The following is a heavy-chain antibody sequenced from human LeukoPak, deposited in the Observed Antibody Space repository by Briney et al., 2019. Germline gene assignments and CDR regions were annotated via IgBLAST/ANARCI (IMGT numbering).Heavy chain of an antibody. D-gene: IGHD1-26*01. CDR2: ISGSGGST. Sequence: PGGSLRLSCAASGFTFSSYAMSWVRQAPGKGLEWVSAISGSGGSTYYADSVKGRFTISRDNSKNTLYLQMNSLRAEDTAVYYCAKWYSLLPTFGNGMDVWGQGTTVTVSS. J-gene: IGHJ6*02. CDR3: AKWYSLLPTFGNGMDV. CDR1: GFTFSSYA. V-gene: IGHV3-23*01.